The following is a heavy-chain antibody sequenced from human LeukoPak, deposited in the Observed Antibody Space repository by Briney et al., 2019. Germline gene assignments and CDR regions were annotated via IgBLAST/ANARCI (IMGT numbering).Heavy chain of an antibody. Sequence: SETLSLTCTVSGGSISSYYWSWIRQPPGRGLEWIGYIYYSGSTNYNPSLKSRVTISVDTSKNQFSLKLSSVTAADTAVYYCARGDHCSSTSCYELSRYYYYYVDVWGKGTTVTVSS. D-gene: IGHD2-2*01. CDR1: GGSISSYY. CDR2: IYYSGST. CDR3: ARGDHCSSTSCYELSRYYYYYVDV. J-gene: IGHJ6*03. V-gene: IGHV4-59*01.